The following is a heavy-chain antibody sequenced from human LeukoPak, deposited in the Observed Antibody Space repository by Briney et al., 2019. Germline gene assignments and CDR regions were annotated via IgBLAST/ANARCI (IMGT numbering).Heavy chain of an antibody. J-gene: IGHJ4*02. CDR3: ARAGFALAPHRGTPFDY. CDR1: GESFSDYY. Sequence: SETLSLTCAVYGESFSDYYWSWIRQPPGKGLEWIGEINHSGSTNYSPSLKSRVTISVNTSKNQFSLKLTSVTAADTAVYYCARAGFALAPHRGTPFDYRGQGTLVTVSS. V-gene: IGHV4-34*01. CDR2: INHSGST. D-gene: IGHD1-1*01.